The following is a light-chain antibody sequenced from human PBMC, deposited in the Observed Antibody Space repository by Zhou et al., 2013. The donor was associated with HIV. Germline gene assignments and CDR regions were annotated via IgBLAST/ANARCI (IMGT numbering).Light chain of an antibody. CDR2: EAS. Sequence: EIVMTQSPATLSGSPGERVTVSCRASETVSSNLAWYQQRPGQAPRLLIYEASTRATDVPARFNGSGSGTDFSLTISSLEPEDFALYFCQQRSTWPPLFTFGPGTKVDV. J-gene: IGKJ3*01. V-gene: IGKV3-11*01. CDR1: ETVSSN. CDR3: QQRSTWPPLFT.